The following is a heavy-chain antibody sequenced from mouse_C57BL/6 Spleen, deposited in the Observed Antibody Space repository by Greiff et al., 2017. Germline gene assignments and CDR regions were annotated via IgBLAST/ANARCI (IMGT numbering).Heavy chain of an antibody. D-gene: IGHD2-1*01. Sequence: DVKLQESGGGLVKPGGSLKLSCAASGFTFSSYAMSWVRQTPEKRLEWVATISDGGSYTYYPDNVKGRFTISRDNAKNNLYLQMSHLKSEDTAMYYCARDYGNRYFDYWGQGTTLTVSS. CDR3: ARDYGNRYFDY. V-gene: IGHV5-4*01. CDR2: ISDGGSYT. CDR1: GFTFSSYA. J-gene: IGHJ2*01.